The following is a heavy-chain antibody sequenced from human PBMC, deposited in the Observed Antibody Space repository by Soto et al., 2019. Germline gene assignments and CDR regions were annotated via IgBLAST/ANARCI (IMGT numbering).Heavy chain of an antibody. CDR3: AIALVPAADGELWYGEHFDY. V-gene: IGHV1-69*12. D-gene: IGHD2-2*01. J-gene: IGHJ4*02. Sequence: QVQLVQSGAEVKKPGSSVKVSYKASGGTFSSYAISWVRQAPGQGLEWMGGIIPIFGTANYAQKFQGRVTITADESTSTAYMELSSLRSEDTAVYYCAIALVPAADGELWYGEHFDYWGQGTLVTVSS. CDR1: GGTFSSYA. CDR2: IIPIFGTA.